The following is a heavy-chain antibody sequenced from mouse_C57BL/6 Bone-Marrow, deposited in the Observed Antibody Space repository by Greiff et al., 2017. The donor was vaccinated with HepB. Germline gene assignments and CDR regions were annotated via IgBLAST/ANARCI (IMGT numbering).Heavy chain of an antibody. J-gene: IGHJ1*03. CDR2: IDPSDSET. Sequence: QVQLQQSGAELVRPGSSVKLSCKASGYTFTSYWMHWVKQRPIQGLEWIGNIDPSDSETHYNQKFKDKATLTVDKSSSTAYMQLSSLTSEDSAVYYCARVYYGSSYAYWYFDVWGTGTTVTVSS. D-gene: IGHD1-1*01. CDR1: GYTFTSYW. CDR3: ARVYYGSSYAYWYFDV. V-gene: IGHV1-52*01.